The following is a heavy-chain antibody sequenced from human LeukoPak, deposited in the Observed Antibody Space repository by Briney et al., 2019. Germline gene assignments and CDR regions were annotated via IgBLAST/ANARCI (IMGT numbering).Heavy chain of an antibody. CDR2: TRSKVYRGST. Sequence: GSLRLSCRVSGLSFGDSAVTWVRQAPGKGLEWVGCTRSKVYRGSTDYAASVKGRFIISRDESESIAYLQMDSLRTEDTAMYYCARGERDFDYWGQGTLVTVS. CDR1: GLSFGDSA. D-gene: IGHD3-16*01. V-gene: IGHV3-49*04. J-gene: IGHJ4*02. CDR3: ARGERDFDY.